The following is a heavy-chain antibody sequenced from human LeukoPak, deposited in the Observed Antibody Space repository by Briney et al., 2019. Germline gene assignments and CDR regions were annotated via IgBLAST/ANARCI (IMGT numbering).Heavy chain of an antibody. Sequence: PSETLSLTCAVSGDYISSSSYYWGWIRQSPGTGLEWIGDIYHSGRTYYNPSLKSRVAISIDTSKNQFSLRLRSMTAADTAVFYFARRRYYDSTGYFEWGRGTLVTVSS. V-gene: IGHV4-39*01. D-gene: IGHD3-22*01. CDR2: IYHSGRT. CDR1: GDYISSSSYY. J-gene: IGHJ1*01. CDR3: ARRRYYDSTGYFE.